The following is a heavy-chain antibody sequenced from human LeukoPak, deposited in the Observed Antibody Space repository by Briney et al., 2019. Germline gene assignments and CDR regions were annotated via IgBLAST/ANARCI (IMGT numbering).Heavy chain of an antibody. CDR1: GFSFSNYE. J-gene: IGHJ4*02. CDR2: ITASSTTI. CDR3: AKDIHYFQSDY. D-gene: IGHD3-10*01. V-gene: IGHV3-48*03. Sequence: GGSLRLSCAASGFSFSNYEMNWVRQAPGKGLEWISYITASSTTIYYADSVKGRFTISRDNAKNSLYLQMNGLRGEDTAVYYCAKDIHYFQSDYWGQGTLVTGSS.